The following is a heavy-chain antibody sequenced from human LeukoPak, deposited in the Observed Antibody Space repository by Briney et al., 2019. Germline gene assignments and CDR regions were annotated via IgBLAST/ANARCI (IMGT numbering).Heavy chain of an antibody. V-gene: IGHV3-30*03. Sequence: PGGSLRLSCAASGVTFRSYGMHWVRQAPGKGLERVALISSDGNDKLYGESVRGRFTVSRDDSKSTLYLQMNSLRAEDTAVYYCTTKVIRGNSGDDYDDWGQGTLVTVSS. D-gene: IGHD5-12*01. J-gene: IGHJ4*02. CDR2: ISSDGNDK. CDR1: GVTFRSYG. CDR3: TTKVIRGNSGDDYDD.